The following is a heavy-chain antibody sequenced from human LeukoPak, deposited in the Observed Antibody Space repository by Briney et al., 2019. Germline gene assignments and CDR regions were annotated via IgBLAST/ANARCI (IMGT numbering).Heavy chain of an antibody. J-gene: IGHJ3*02. CDR2: IKQDGSQK. CDR3: ARDSTVTNFHDAFDI. V-gene: IGHV3-7*05. D-gene: IGHD4-17*01. Sequence: GGSLALSCTASGFTFSSYWMSWVRQAPGKGLEWVATIKQDGSQKEYVESVQGRFTISRDNAKNSLYLHMNRLRAEDTAVYYCARDSTVTNFHDAFDIWGQGTLVTVSS. CDR1: GFTFSSYW.